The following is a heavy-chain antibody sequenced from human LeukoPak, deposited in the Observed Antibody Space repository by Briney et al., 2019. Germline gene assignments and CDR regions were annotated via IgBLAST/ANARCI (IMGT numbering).Heavy chain of an antibody. D-gene: IGHD6-19*01. Sequence: GGSLRLSCAASGFIFSDYAMTWVRQAPGKGLEWVSGVSGSGESTYYADSVKGRCTISRDNFQNTLHLEMNSLRAEDTAVYYCAKERQWLVLGSFDFWGQGTLATVSS. CDR1: GFIFSDYA. V-gene: IGHV3-23*01. CDR3: AKERQWLVLGSFDF. CDR2: VSGSGEST. J-gene: IGHJ4*02.